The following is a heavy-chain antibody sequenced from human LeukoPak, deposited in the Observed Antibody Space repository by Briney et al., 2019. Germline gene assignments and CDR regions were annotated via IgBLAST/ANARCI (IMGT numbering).Heavy chain of an antibody. CDR3: ARGGSGSYYGYFDL. CDR1: GGSISSYY. J-gene: IGHJ2*01. CDR2: IYYSGST. Sequence: SETLSLTCTVSGGSISSYYWSWIRQPPGKGLEWIGYIYYSGSTNYNPSLKSRVTISVDASKNQFSLKLSSVTAADTAVYYCARGGSGSYYGYFDLWSRGTLVTVSS. D-gene: IGHD1-26*01. V-gene: IGHV4-59*01.